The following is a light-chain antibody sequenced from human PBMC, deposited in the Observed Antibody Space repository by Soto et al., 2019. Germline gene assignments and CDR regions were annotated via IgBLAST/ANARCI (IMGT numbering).Light chain of an antibody. CDR2: AAY. Sequence: AIRMTQSPSSLSASTGDRVTITCLASQGISSYLAWYQQKPGKAPKLLIYAAYNLQSGVPSRFSGSGSGTDFTLTISSLQPEDFATYYCQQSYSTPRTFGQGTKVDIK. J-gene: IGKJ1*01. V-gene: IGKV1-8*01. CDR1: QGISSY. CDR3: QQSYSTPRT.